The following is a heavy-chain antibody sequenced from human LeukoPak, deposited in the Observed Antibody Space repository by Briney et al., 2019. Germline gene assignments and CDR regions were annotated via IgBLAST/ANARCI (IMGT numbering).Heavy chain of an antibody. V-gene: IGHV1-18*01. CDR1: GYTFTSYG. CDR2: ISAYNGNT. CDR3: ARGSGSYYKGPGGFDY. D-gene: IGHD3-10*01. Sequence: ASVKVSCKASGYTFTSYGISWVRQAPGQGPEWMGWISAYNGNTNYAQKLQGRVTMTTDTSTSTAYMELRSLRSDDTAVYYCARGSGSYYKGPGGFDYWGQGTLVTVSS. J-gene: IGHJ4*02.